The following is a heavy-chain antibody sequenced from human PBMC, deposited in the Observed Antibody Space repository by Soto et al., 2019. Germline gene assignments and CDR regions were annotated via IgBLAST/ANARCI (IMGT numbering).Heavy chain of an antibody. CDR3: ARGGPVPTWGYYFDY. D-gene: IGHD3-16*01. V-gene: IGHV1-46*01. J-gene: IGHJ4*02. CDR2: INPSGGGT. CDR1: GYTFTSYY. Sequence: GASVKVSCKASGYTFTSYYIQWVRQAPGQGLAWMGIINPSGGGTSYAQKFQGRVTMTRDSSTSTVYMELSSLTSEDTAVYYCARGGPVPTWGYYFDYWGQGTLVTFSS.